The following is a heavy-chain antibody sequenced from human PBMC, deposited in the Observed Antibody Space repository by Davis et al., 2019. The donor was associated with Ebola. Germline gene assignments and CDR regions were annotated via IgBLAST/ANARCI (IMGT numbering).Heavy chain of an antibody. V-gene: IGHV4-31*03. CDR1: GGSISSGGYY. D-gene: IGHD6-13*01. J-gene: IGHJ6*03. CDR3: ARHGRYSSKYMDV. Sequence: PSETLSLTCTVSGGSISSGGYYWSWIRQHPGKGLEWIGYIYYSGSTYYNPSLKSRVTISVDTSKNQFSLKLSSVTAADTAVYYCARHGRYSSKYMDVWGKGTTVTVSS. CDR2: IYYSGST.